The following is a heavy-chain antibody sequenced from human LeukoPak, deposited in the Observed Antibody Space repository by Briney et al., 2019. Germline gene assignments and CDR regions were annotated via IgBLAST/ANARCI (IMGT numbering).Heavy chain of an antibody. J-gene: IGHJ6*02. CDR2: ISYDGSNK. CDR1: GFTFSSYG. D-gene: IGHD6-19*01. CDR3: AKDHQWLVLHYYYGMDV. Sequence: GGSLRLSCTASGFTFSSYGMHWVRQAPGKGLEWVAVISYDGSNKYYADSVKGRFTISRDNSKNTLYLQMNSLRAEDTAVYYCAKDHQWLVLHYYYGMDVWGQGTTVTVSS. V-gene: IGHV3-30*18.